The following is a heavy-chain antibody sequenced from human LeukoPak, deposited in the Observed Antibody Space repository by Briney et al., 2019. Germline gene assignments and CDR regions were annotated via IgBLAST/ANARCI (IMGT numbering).Heavy chain of an antibody. Sequence: TGGSLRLSCAASGFSFSNYWMSWVRQAPGKGLEWVANIKHDGIEMNYADSAKGRFTISRDNAKNSLYLQMTSLRAEDTALYYCTRATGWYPDYWGQGTLITDSS. D-gene: IGHD6-19*01. V-gene: IGHV3-7*01. J-gene: IGHJ4*02. CDR2: IKHDGIEM. CDR3: TRATGWYPDY. CDR1: GFSFSNYW.